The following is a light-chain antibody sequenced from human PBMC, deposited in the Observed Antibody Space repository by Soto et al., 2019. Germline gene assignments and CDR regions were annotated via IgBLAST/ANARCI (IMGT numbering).Light chain of an antibody. CDR2: AAS. V-gene: IGKV1-39*01. CDR1: QSISNY. J-gene: IGKJ4*01. CDR3: LQSYGTPLP. Sequence: DMEMTQSPSSLSAFVGDRVTITCRASQSISNYLNWYQHKPGKVPKLLIYAASSLQSGVPTRFSRSRSGKDFTLTLNSLHPEDCATYYCLQSYGTPLPVGGETKIEIK.